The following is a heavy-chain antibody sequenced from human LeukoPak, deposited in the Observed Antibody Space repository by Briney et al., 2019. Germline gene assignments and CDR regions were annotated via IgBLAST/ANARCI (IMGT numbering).Heavy chain of an antibody. CDR1: GYTFTSYY. Sequence: ASVKVSCKASGYTFTSYYMHWARQAPGQGLEWMGIINPSGGSTSYAQKFQGRVTMTRDMSTSTVYLELSSLRSEDTAVYYCARKYYDSTPTYAFDTWGQGTMVTVSS. V-gene: IGHV1-46*01. CDR2: INPSGGST. CDR3: ARKYYDSTPTYAFDT. D-gene: IGHD3-22*01. J-gene: IGHJ3*02.